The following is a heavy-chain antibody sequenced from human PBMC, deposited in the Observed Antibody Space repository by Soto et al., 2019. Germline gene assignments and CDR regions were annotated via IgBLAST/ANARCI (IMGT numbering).Heavy chain of an antibody. V-gene: IGHV4-31*03. J-gene: IGHJ4*02. CDR3: ARARSKITGTTGLAY. CDR2: IYYSGST. Sequence: SETLSLTCTVSGGSISSGGYYWSWIRQHPGKGLEWIGYIYYSGSTYYNPSLKSRVTISVDTSKNQFSLKLSSVTAADTAVYYCARARSKITGTTGLAYWGQGTLVTVSS. CDR1: GGSISSGGYY. D-gene: IGHD1-7*01.